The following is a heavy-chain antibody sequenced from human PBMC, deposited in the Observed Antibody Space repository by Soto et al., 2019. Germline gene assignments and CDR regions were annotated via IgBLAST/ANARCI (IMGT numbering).Heavy chain of an antibody. CDR3: ASSRWLLNNWFDP. J-gene: IGHJ5*02. Sequence: SETLSLTCAVSSGSISSSNWWSWVRQPPGKGLEWIGEIYHSGSTNYNPSLKSRVTISVDKSKNQFSLKLSSVTAADTAVYYCASSRWLLNNWFDPWGRGTLVTVSS. CDR1: SGSISSSNW. V-gene: IGHV4-4*02. CDR2: IYHSGST. D-gene: IGHD5-12*01.